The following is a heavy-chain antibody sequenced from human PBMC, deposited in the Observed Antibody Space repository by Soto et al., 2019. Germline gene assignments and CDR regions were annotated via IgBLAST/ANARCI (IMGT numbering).Heavy chain of an antibody. CDR1: GGSFSGYY. J-gene: IGHJ3*02. CDR2: INHSGST. D-gene: IGHD4-17*01. V-gene: IGHV4-34*01. Sequence: PSETLSLTCAVYGGSFSGYYWSWIRQPPGKGLEWIGEINHSGSTNYNPSLKSRVTISVDTSKNQFSLKLSSVTAADTAVYYCARLRPRDYDDAFDIWGQGTMVTVSS. CDR3: ARLRPRDYDDAFDI.